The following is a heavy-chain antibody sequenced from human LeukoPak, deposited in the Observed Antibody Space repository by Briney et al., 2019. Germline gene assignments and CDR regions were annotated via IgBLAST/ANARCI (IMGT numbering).Heavy chain of an antibody. CDR3: ARDSTYYYDSGSSGPHYFDN. J-gene: IGHJ4*02. CDR2: ISSGGTYE. D-gene: IGHD3-10*01. V-gene: IGHV3-30*01. CDR1: GFTFRNYA. Sequence: GKSLILSCAASGFTFRNYAMHWVRQAPAKGLEWVSLISSGGTYEYYADSVKGRFTIARDNSKNTLYLQLNSLRAEDTAVYYCARDSTYYYDSGSSGPHYFDNWGQGTLVTVSS.